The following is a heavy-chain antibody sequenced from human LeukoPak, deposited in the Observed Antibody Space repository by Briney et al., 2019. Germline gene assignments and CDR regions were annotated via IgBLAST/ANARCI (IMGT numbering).Heavy chain of an antibody. CDR1: GFTFSSYA. CDR2: ISYDGSNK. Sequence: PGRSLRLSCAASGFTFSSYAMHWVRQAPGKGLEWVAVISYDGSNKYYADSVKGRFTISRDNSKNTLYLQMNSLRAEDTAVYYCARVLRNRAAFDIWGQGTMVTVSS. V-gene: IGHV3-30-3*01. CDR3: ARVLRNRAAFDI. J-gene: IGHJ3*02. D-gene: IGHD1-14*01.